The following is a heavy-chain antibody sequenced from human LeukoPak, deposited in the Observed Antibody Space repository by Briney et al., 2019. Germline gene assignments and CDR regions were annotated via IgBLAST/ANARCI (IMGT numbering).Heavy chain of an antibody. CDR2: IRSKAYGGTT. V-gene: IGHV3-49*04. Sequence: PGGSLRLSCTASGFTFGDYAMSWVRQAPGKGLEWVGFIRSKAYGGTTEYAAPVKGRFTISRDDSKSIAYLQMNSLKTEDTAVYYCTSPRGTYYDSSGYYPIDYWGQGTLVTVSS. J-gene: IGHJ4*02. CDR3: TSPRGTYYDSSGYYPIDY. CDR1: GFTFGDYA. D-gene: IGHD3-22*01.